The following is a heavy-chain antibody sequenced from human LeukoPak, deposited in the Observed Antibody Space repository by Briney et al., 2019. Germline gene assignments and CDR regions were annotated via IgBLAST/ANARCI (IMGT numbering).Heavy chain of an antibody. Sequence: SETLSLTCAVYGGSFSGYYWSWIRQPPGKGLEWIGEINHSGSTNYNPSLKSRVTISVDTSKNQFSLKLSSVTAADTAVYYCAKDTYDSRGYYPWDHWGQGTLVTVSS. CDR1: GGSFSGYY. CDR3: AKDTYDSRGYYPWDH. D-gene: IGHD3-22*01. CDR2: INHSGST. V-gene: IGHV4-34*01. J-gene: IGHJ4*02.